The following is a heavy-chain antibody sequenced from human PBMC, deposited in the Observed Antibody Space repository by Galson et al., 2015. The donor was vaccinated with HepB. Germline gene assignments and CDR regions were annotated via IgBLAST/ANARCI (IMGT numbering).Heavy chain of an antibody. CDR1: GFTFSSYG. D-gene: IGHD6-13*01. CDR3: AKGGAAAGPFDY. V-gene: IGHV3-30*02. J-gene: IGHJ4*02. CDR2: IRYDGSNK. Sequence: SLRLSCAASGFTFSSYGMHWVRQAPGKGLEWVAFIRYDGSNKYYADSVKGRFTISRDNSKNTLYLQMNSLRAEDTAVYYCAKGGAAAGPFDYWGQGTLVTVSS.